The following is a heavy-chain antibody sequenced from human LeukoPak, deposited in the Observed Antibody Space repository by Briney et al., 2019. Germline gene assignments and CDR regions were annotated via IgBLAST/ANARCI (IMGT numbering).Heavy chain of an antibody. V-gene: IGHV3-48*03. CDR2: ISSSGSDI. CDR1: GFTFSNYE. J-gene: IGHJ4*02. CDR3: ARDYGGSSPFDY. D-gene: IGHD4-23*01. Sequence: RGSLRLSCAASGFTFSNYEMQWVRPGPGEGLEWVSYISSSGSDIYYADSVKGRFTISRDNAKNSLYLHMNSLRAEDTAVYYCARDYGGSSPFDYWGQGALVTVSS.